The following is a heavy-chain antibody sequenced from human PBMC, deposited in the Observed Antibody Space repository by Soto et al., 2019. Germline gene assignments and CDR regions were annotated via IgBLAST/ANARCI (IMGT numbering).Heavy chain of an antibody. CDR3: ARGDSNSWSDY. Sequence: QVQLVESGGGVVQPGRSLRLSCAASGFTFRSYAMDWVRQAPGKGLEWVAVISYDGTNKYYADSVKGRFTIFRDNSKDTLSLQMNSLRAEDPAVYYCARGDSNSWSDYWGQGTLVTVSS. V-gene: IGHV3-30*01. CDR1: GFTFRSYA. J-gene: IGHJ4*02. CDR2: ISYDGTNK. D-gene: IGHD6-13*01.